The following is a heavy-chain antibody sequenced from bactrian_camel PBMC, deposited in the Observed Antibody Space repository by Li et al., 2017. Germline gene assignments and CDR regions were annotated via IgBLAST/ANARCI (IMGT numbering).Heavy chain of an antibody. CDR1: SYTDRSC. D-gene: IGHD6*01. CDR2: IDSFGST. V-gene: IGHV3S67*01. Sequence: VQLVESGGGSVAAGGSLRLSCSVSSYTDRSCMAWFRQAPGKERKEVALIDSFGSTSYDDSVKGRFTISRDNAKNTLYLQMNSLKLEDTAMYHCAADAVVTCVPV.